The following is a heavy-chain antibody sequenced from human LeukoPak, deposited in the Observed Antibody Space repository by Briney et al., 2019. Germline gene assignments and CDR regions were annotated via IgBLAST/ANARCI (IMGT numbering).Heavy chain of an antibody. CDR3: ASSRGSWPDYFDY. V-gene: IGHV3-21*04. D-gene: IGHD6-13*01. CDR1: GFTFSTYN. Sequence: GASLRLSCTASGFTFSTYNMNWVRQAPGHGLEWISCISTSSSYINYSDSVKGRFTISRDNSKNSLYLQMNSLRAEDTAVYYCASSRGSWPDYFDYWGQGTLVTVSS. CDR2: ISTSSSYI. J-gene: IGHJ4*02.